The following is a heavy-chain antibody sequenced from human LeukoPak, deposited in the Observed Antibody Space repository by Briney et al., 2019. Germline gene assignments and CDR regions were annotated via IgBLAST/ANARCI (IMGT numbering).Heavy chain of an antibody. CDR2: ISASDGTT. J-gene: IGHJ4*02. V-gene: IGHV1-18*01. D-gene: IGHD4-17*01. CDR3: ARCGAAVTTHFSH. Sequence: GASVQVSCKASGYSFSIYGITWERQAPGQGLEYLGWISASDGTTHYAQKVQDRVTMTTDTSTSTAYLELRSLRSEDTAVYYCARCGAAVTTHFSHWGQGTLVTVSS. CDR1: GYSFSIYG.